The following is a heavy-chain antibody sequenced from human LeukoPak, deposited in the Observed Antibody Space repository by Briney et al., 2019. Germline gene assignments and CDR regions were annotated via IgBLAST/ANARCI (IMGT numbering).Heavy chain of an antibody. J-gene: IGHJ4*02. D-gene: IGHD6-19*01. CDR1: GGSISSSHW. Sequence: SGTLSLTCAVSGGSISSSHWWSWVRQPPGKGLEWIGEIFHSGSTNYNPSLKSRATILVDKSNDRFSLELTSVTAADTAVYYCARSESTSSGWALDYWGQGLLVTVSS. CDR2: IFHSGST. CDR3: ARSESTSSGWALDY. V-gene: IGHV4-4*02.